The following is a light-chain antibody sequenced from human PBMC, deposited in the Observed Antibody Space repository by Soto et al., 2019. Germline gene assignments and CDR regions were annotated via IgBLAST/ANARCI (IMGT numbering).Light chain of an antibody. CDR3: QQYNNWPLAIT. J-gene: IGKJ4*01. CDR1: QSVSSN. V-gene: IGKV3-15*01. CDR2: GAS. Sequence: EIVMTQSPATLSVSPGERATLSCRASQSVSSNLAWYQQKPGQAPRLLIYGASTRATGIPARFSGSGSGTEFTLTISSLQSEDFAVYYCQQYNNWPLAITFGGWTKLEIK.